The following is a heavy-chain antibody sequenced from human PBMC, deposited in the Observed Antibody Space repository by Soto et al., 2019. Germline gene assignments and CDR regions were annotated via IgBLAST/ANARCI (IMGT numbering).Heavy chain of an antibody. V-gene: IGHV4-34*01. CDR1: GGSFSGYY. CDR2: INHSGST. CDR3: ARGRGAYGPRYCTNGVCDLFDY. J-gene: IGHJ4*02. Sequence: SETLYLTCAVYGGSFSGYYWSWIRQPPGKGLEWIGEINHSGSTNYNPSLKSRVTISVDTSKNQFSLKLSSVTAADTAVYYCARGRGAYGPRYCTNGVCDLFDYWGQGTLVTVSS. D-gene: IGHD2-8*01.